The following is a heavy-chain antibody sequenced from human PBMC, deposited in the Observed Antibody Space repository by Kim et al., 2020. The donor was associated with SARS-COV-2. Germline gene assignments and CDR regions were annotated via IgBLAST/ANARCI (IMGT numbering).Heavy chain of an antibody. CDR2: IGTAGNT. CDR1: GFTFSIYD. Sequence: GGFLRLSCAASGFTFSIYDLHWVRQGPRKGLEWVSCIGTAGNTYSAGSVKGRFTISRENAKNSFFLHMNSLSDEDTAFYYCARHNMDYSSSQVIDYCGQGTLVTVSA. V-gene: IGHV3-13*01. J-gene: IGHJ4*02. D-gene: IGHD6-13*01. CDR3: ARHNMDYSSSQVIDY.